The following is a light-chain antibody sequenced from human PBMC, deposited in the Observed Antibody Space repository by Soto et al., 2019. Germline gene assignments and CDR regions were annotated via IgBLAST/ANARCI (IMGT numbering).Light chain of an antibody. J-gene: IGKJ2*01. CDR3: QQFDGSPET. CDR2: GAT. CDR1: QTVSSSY. Sequence: EIVLTQSPGTLSLSPGERATLYCRASQTVSSSYLAWYQQQPDQAPRLLIYGATTRAPGIPDRFSGSGSGTDFTLTINRLEPEDFAVYYCQQFDGSPETFGQGTKLDIK. V-gene: IGKV3-20*01.